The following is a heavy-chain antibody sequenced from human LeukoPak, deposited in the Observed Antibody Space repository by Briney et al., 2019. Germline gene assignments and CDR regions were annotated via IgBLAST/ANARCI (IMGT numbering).Heavy chain of an antibody. CDR2: INPNSGGT. J-gene: IGHJ5*02. V-gene: IGHV1-2*02. CDR1: GYTFTSYY. D-gene: IGHD2-15*01. CDR3: TYCSGGSCYWFDP. Sequence: GASVKVSCKASGYTFTSYYMHWVRQAPGQGLEWMGWINPNSGGTNYAQKFQGRVTMTRDTSISTAYMELSRLRSDDTAVYYCTYCSGGSCYWFDPWGQGTLVTVSS.